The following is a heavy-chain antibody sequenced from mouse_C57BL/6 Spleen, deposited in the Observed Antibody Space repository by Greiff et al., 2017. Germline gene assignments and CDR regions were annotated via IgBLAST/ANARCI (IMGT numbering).Heavy chain of an antibody. CDR1: GYAFTNYL. D-gene: IGHD2-4*01. J-gene: IGHJ3*01. V-gene: IGHV1-54*01. CDR3: ARWAIYYDYDGAWFAY. CDR2: IKPGSGGT. Sequence: VQLQQSGAELVRPGTSVKVSCKASGYAFTNYLIEWVKQRPGQGLEWIGVIKPGSGGTNYNEKFKGKATLTADKSSSTAYMQLSSLTSEDSAVYFCARWAIYYDYDGAWFAYWGQGTLVTVSA.